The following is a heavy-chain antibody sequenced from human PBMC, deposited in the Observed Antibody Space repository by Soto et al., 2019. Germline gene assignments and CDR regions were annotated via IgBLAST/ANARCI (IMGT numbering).Heavy chain of an antibody. CDR1: GGSFNDYY. D-gene: IGHD5-12*01. CDR2: INHRGST. J-gene: IGHJ6*02. CDR3: ARGSGATILYGMDV. Sequence: SETLSLTCAVSGGSFNDYYWSWIRQPPGKGLEWIGEINHRGSTNYNPSLKSRVTISEDTSKNQFSLKLSSVTAADTAVYYCARGSGATILYGMDVWGQGTTVTVSS. V-gene: IGHV4-34*01.